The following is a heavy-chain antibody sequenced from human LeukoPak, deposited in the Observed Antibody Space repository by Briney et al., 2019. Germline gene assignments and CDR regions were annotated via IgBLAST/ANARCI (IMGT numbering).Heavy chain of an antibody. V-gene: IGHV3-9*03. Sequence: PGGSLRLSCVASGFTFDDFAMHWVRQAPGKGLEWVSGISWNGGNKDYADSVKGRFTISRDNAKNSLYLQMNSLRVEDMAWYYCAKDTSQHLVEGFFDYWGQGSLVTVSS. J-gene: IGHJ4*02. CDR2: ISWNGGNK. D-gene: IGHD6-13*01. CDR3: AKDTSQHLVEGFFDY. CDR1: GFTFDDFA.